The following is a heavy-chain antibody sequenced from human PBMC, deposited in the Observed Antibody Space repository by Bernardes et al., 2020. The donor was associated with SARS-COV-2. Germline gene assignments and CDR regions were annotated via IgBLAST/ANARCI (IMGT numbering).Heavy chain of an antibody. Sequence: GGSLRLSCAASGFNFSTYSMNWVRQAPGKGLEWVSYISSSGGGMYYADSVKGRFTVSRDNDKNSLYLQMNSLRAEDTAIYYCARGNMEFDPWGQGTLVTVSS. D-gene: IGHD3-10*01. V-gene: IGHV3-48*01. CDR1: GFNFSTYS. CDR3: ARGNMEFDP. J-gene: IGHJ5*02. CDR2: ISSSGGGM.